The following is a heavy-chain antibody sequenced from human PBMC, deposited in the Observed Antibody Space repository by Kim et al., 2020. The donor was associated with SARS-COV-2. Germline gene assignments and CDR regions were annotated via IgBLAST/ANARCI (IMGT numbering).Heavy chain of an antibody. J-gene: IGHJ6*02. CDR1: GFTFSSYS. CDR3: ARHSGLWFGELYYYYYGMDV. D-gene: IGHD3-10*01. Sequence: GGSLRLSCAASGFTFSSYSMNWVRQAPGKGLEWVSSISSSSSYIYYADSVKGRFTISRDNAKNSLYLQMNSLRAEDTAVYYCARHSGLWFGELYYYYYGMDVGGQGTTVTVSS. V-gene: IGHV3-21*01. CDR2: ISSSSSYI.